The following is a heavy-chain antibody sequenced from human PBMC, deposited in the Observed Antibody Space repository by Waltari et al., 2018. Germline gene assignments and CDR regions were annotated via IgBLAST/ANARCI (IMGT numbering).Heavy chain of an antibody. D-gene: IGHD4-17*01. Sequence: EVQLLESGGGLVQPGGSLRLSCAASGFTFSSYAMSWVRQAPGKGLEWVSAISGMGGSTYYADSVNGRFTISRDNSKNTLYLQMNSLRAEDTAVYYCAKGPDYGDYVDAFDIWGQGTMVTVSS. CDR1: GFTFSSYA. CDR2: ISGMGGST. CDR3: AKGPDYGDYVDAFDI. V-gene: IGHV3-23*01. J-gene: IGHJ3*02.